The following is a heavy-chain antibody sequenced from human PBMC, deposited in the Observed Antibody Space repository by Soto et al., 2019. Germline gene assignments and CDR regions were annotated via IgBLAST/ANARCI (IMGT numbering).Heavy chain of an antibody. J-gene: IGHJ4*02. Sequence: QITLKESGPTLVKPTQTLTLNCTFSGFSLSTSGVGVGWIRQPPGKALEWLALIYWNDDKQYSPSLKSRLTITKDNSKSQVVLTMTNMDPVDTATYYCAHRSYYDSSGYYLYYFDYWGQGTLVTVSS. CDR1: GFSLSTSGVG. CDR2: IYWNDDK. V-gene: IGHV2-5*01. CDR3: AHRSYYDSSGYYLYYFDY. D-gene: IGHD3-22*01.